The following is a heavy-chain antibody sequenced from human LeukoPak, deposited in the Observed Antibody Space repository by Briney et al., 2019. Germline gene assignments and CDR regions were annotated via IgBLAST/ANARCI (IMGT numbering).Heavy chain of an antibody. CDR1: GGTFSSYA. CDR2: IIPILGIA. CDR3: ARDGTAVTTNDAFDI. J-gene: IGHJ3*02. Sequence: SVKVSCKASGGTFSSYAISWVRQAPGQGLEWMGRIIPILGIANYAQKFQGRVTITADKSTSTAYMELSSLRSDDTAVYYCARDGTAVTTNDAFDIWGQGTMVTVSS. V-gene: IGHV1-69*04. D-gene: IGHD4-17*01.